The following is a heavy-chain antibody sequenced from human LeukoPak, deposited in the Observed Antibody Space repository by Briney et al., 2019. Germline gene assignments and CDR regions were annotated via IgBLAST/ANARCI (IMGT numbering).Heavy chain of an antibody. J-gene: IGHJ4*02. V-gene: IGHV1-2*04. CDR3: ARESHSSSWYDY. CDR1: GYTFTGYY. CDR2: INPNRGGT. Sequence: ASVKVSSKASGYTFTGYYIRWGRQAPGQRREWVGWINPNRGGTNYAQKFQGWVTMTRDPSISTAYMELSRLRSDDTAVYYWARESHSSSWYDYRGQGTLVTVSS. D-gene: IGHD6-13*01.